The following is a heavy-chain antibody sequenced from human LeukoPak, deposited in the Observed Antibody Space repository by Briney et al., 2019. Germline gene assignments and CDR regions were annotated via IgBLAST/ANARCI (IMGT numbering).Heavy chain of an antibody. Sequence: GGSLKISCKGSGYRFTSYWIGWVRQMPGKGLEWMGIIYPGDSDTRYSPSFQGQVTISADKSISTAYLQWSSLKASDTAMYYCARVTHGDYYYFDYWGQGTLVTVSS. CDR3: ARVTHGDYYYFDY. CDR1: GYRFTSYW. V-gene: IGHV5-51*01. CDR2: IYPGDSDT. D-gene: IGHD4-17*01. J-gene: IGHJ4*02.